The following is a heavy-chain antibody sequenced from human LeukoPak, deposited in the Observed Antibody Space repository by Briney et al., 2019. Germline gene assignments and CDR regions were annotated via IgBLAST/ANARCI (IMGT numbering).Heavy chain of an antibody. CDR3: AGRYDSSGYPLH. CDR1: GFTFRSSG. CDR2: IWYDGNEI. D-gene: IGHD3-22*01. Sequence: GGSLRLSCAASGFTFRSSGMHWVRQTPGKGLEWVAFIWYDGNEIYYADSVKGRFTISRDNSKNTLYLQMNSLRAEDTAVYYCAGRYDSSGYPLHWGQGTLVTVSS. J-gene: IGHJ4*02. V-gene: IGHV3-30*02.